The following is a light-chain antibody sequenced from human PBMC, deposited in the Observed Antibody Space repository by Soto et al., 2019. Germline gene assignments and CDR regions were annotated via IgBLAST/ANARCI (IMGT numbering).Light chain of an antibody. CDR3: QQRSNWPPWT. CDR2: DAS. V-gene: IGKV3-11*01. J-gene: IGKJ1*01. Sequence: EIVLRQSPGTLSLSPGERATLSCRAIQSVSSSYLAWYQQKPGQAPRLLIYDASNRATGIPARFSGSGSGTDFTLTISSLEPEDFAVYYCQQRSNWPPWTFGQGTKVDIK. CDR1: QSVSSSY.